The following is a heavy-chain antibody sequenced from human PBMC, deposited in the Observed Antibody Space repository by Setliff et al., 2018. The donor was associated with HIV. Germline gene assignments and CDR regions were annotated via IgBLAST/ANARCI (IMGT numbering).Heavy chain of an antibody. Sequence: ASVKVSCKASGYSFTSSGVSCVRQAPGQGLEWMGWINIRNGNTNYAQKFQGRVTMTTDTSTSTAYMGLRSLRSDDTALYYCVRDWSYAPDYWGQGTLVTVSS. D-gene: IGHD2-8*02. CDR2: INIRNGNT. CDR1: GYSFTSSG. CDR3: VRDWSYAPDY. J-gene: IGHJ4*02. V-gene: IGHV1-18*01.